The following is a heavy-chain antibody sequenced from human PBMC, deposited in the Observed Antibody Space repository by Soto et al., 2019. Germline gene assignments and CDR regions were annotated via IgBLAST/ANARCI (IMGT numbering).Heavy chain of an antibody. CDR3: VKDGQWLGLFEY. Sequence: GGSLRLSCAASGFTFSSYAISWVRQAPGKGLEWVSAISGSIGGTYYADSVKGRFTISRDYSKNTVYLQMNSLRADDTAIYYCVKDGQWLGLFEYWGQGTLVTVSS. D-gene: IGHD6-19*01. V-gene: IGHV3-23*01. CDR1: GFTFSSYA. CDR2: ISGSIGGT. J-gene: IGHJ4*02.